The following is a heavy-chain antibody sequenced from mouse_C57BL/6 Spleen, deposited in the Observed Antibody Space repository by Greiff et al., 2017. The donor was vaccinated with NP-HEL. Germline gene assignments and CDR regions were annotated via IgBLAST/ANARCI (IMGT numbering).Heavy chain of an antibody. J-gene: IGHJ4*01. D-gene: IGHD3-2*02. CDR1: GFTFSSYA. CDR2: ISSGGDYI. CDR3: TRDQDMYYYAMDY. Sequence: VQLKQSGEGLVKPGGSLKLSCAASGFTFSSYAMSWVRQTPEKRLEWVAYISSGGDYIYYADTVKGRFTISRDNARNTLYLQMSSLKSEDTAMYYCTRDQDMYYYAMDYWGQGTSVTVSS. V-gene: IGHV5-9-1*02.